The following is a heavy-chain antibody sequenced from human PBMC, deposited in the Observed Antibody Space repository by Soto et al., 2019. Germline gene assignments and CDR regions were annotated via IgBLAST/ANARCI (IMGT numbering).Heavy chain of an antibody. V-gene: IGHV1-18*01. CDR3: ARGVTRDYDILTGSHAAFDI. J-gene: IGHJ3*02. CDR1: GYNFTSYG. D-gene: IGHD3-9*01. Sequence: ASVKVSCKASGYNFTSYGISWVRQAPGQGLEWMGWISAYNGNTNYAQKLQGRVTMTTDTSTSTAYMELRSLRSDDTAVYYCARGVTRDYDILTGSHAAFDIWGQGTMVTVSS. CDR2: ISAYNGNT.